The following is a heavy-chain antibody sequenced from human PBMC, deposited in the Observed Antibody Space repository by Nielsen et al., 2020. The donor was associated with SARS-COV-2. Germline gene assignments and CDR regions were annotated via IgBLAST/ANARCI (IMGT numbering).Heavy chain of an antibody. CDR3: ARHHVDIVASFDY. J-gene: IGHJ4*02. D-gene: IGHD5-12*01. Sequence: GESLKISCKGSGYDFTTYWISWVRQMPGKGQEWRGRIDPSDSFTSYSPSLQGHVTISDDRSISTAYLHWSRLSDSDTAIYYCARHHVDIVASFDYWGPGTLVTVSS. CDR2: IDPSDSFT. V-gene: IGHV5-10-1*01. CDR1: GYDFTTYW.